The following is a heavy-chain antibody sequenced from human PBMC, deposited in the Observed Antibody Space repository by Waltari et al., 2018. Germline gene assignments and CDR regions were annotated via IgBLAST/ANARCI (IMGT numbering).Heavy chain of an antibody. CDR1: GGFINGCY. J-gene: IGHJ5*02. Sequence: QVQLQESGPVLVKPSETLFLTCTVVGGFINGCYWIWLRQPAGKGLEWIGRVYTSGRTNYNPSLKSRVNMSVDTSKNQFSLKLSSVTAADTAVYFCAREIDRGPGRWFDPWGQGTLVTVSS. D-gene: IGHD1-26*01. CDR3: AREIDRGPGRWFDP. V-gene: IGHV4-4*07. CDR2: VYTSGRT.